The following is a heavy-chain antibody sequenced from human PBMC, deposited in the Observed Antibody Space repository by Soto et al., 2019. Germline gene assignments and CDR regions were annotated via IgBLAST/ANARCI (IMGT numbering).Heavy chain of an antibody. D-gene: IGHD2-2*01. CDR3: ARQGGPDPVNWFDP. CDR1: GGSISSSSYY. CDR2: IYYSGST. J-gene: IGHJ5*02. V-gene: IGHV4-39*01. Sequence: SETLSLTCTVSGGSISSSSYYWGWIRQPPGKGLEWIGSIYYSGSTNYNPSLKSRVTISVDTSKNQFSLKLSSVTAADTAVYYCARQGGPDPVNWFDPWGQGTLVTVSS.